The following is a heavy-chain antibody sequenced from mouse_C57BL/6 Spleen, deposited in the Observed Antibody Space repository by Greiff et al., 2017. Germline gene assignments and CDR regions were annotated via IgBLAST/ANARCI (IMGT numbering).Heavy chain of an antibody. CDR2: IYPGDGDT. CDR1: GYAFSSYW. Sequence: QVQLQQSGAELVKPGASVKISCKASGYAFSSYWMNWVKQRPGKGLEWIGQIYPGDGDTNYNGKFKGKATLTADKSSSTAYMQLSSLTSEDSAVYCCARRTGTGDAMDYWGQGTSVTVSS. CDR3: ARRTGTGDAMDY. J-gene: IGHJ4*01. D-gene: IGHD4-1*01. V-gene: IGHV1-80*01.